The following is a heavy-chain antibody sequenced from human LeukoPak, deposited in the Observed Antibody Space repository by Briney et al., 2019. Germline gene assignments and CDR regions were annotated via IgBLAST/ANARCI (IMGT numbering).Heavy chain of an antibody. Sequence: PGGSLRLSCAASAFTFNNYAMSWVRQAPGKGLEWVSGIFGSGGTTYYADSVKGRFTISRDNSKNTAYRQMHSLRAEDTAVYYCAHNKSGSYKFDYWGQGTLVTVSS. J-gene: IGHJ4*02. CDR1: AFTFNNYA. V-gene: IGHV3-23*01. D-gene: IGHD1-26*01. CDR3: AHNKSGSYKFDY. CDR2: IFGSGGTT.